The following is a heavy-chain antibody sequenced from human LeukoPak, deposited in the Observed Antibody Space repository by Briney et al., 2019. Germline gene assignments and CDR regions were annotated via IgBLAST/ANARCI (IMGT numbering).Heavy chain of an antibody. J-gene: IGHJ4*02. Sequence: GGSLRLSCAASGFTFSAYWMHWVRQAPGKGLVWVSRINSDGFSITYADSVEGRFTISRDNAKKMLYLQMNSLRAEDTAVYYCTTGYGDYVTPFHYWGQGTLVTVTS. V-gene: IGHV3-74*01. CDR2: INSDGFSI. D-gene: IGHD4-17*01. CDR1: GFTFSAYW. CDR3: TTGYGDYVTPFHY.